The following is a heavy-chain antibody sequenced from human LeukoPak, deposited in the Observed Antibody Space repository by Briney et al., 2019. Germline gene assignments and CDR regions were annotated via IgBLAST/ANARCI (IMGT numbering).Heavy chain of an antibody. CDR3: ARSLLAVYFDF. J-gene: IGHJ4*02. V-gene: IGHV4-34*01. CDR2: IDHSGSI. Sequence: SETLSPTCAVYGASFSGYYWSWIRQPPGKGLEWIGEIDHSGSINYNPSLKSRVTISVDTSKNQFSLKLTSVSAADTAVYYCARSLLAVYFDFWGPGIPVTVSS. CDR1: GASFSGYY.